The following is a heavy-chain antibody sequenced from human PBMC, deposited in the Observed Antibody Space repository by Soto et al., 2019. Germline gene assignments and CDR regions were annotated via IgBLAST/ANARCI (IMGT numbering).Heavy chain of an antibody. J-gene: IGHJ6*02. D-gene: IGHD1-1*01. CDR3: VRDAEETAIVPDPWLV. CDR2: IYHSGST. Sequence: QVHLQESGPGLVNPSGTLTLTCAVSGGSISSSHWWGWVRQAPGKGLEWIGEIYHSGSTNYNPSLKSRITMSVDKSKNQFSVNLSSVTAADTAVYYGVRDAEETAIVPDPWLVWGRGTMVTVSS. CDR1: GGSISSSHW. V-gene: IGHV4-4*02.